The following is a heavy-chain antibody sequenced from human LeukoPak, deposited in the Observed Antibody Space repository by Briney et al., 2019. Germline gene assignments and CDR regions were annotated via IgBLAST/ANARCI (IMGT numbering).Heavy chain of an antibody. J-gene: IGHJ4*02. CDR1: GFIFSDYW. CDR2: LWPAGGTV. Sequence: GGSLRLSCAASGFIFSDYWMSWVRQAPGKGLEWVATLWPAGGTVHYMDSVQGRFTISRDNAENSLYLQMNSLRVEDTAVYYCARLLGSVTTYDHWGQGTLVTVSS. CDR3: ARLLGSVTTYDH. D-gene: IGHD4-11*01. V-gene: IGHV3-7*01.